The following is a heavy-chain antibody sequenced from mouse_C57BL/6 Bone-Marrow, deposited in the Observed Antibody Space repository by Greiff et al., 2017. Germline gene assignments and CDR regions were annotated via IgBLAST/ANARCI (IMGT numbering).Heavy chain of an antibody. J-gene: IGHJ2*01. CDR1: GYTFTSYW. D-gene: IGHD1-1*01. V-gene: IGHV1-69*01. CDR2: IDPSDSYT. CDR3: ARGGLLYFDY. Sequence: QVQLQQPGAELVMPGASVKLSCKASGYTFTSYWMHWVKQRPGQGLEWIGEIDPSDSYTNYNQKFKGKSTLTVDKSSSTAYMQLSSLTSEDSAVYHCARGGLLYFDYWGQGTTLTVSS.